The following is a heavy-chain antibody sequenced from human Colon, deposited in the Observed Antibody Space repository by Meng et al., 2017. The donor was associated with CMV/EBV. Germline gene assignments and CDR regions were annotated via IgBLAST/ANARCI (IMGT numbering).Heavy chain of an antibody. V-gene: IGHV4-59*01. J-gene: IGHJ4*02. D-gene: IGHD3-3*01. Sequence: CTVSGDSLTNYFWGWIRQPPGKGLESIGYIYYSGRTNYNPSLKDRVTISVDTSKNQFSLRLTSVTPADTAIYYCARERVDTFFGVSHYFDYWGRGTLVTVSS. CDR3: ARERVDTFFGVSHYFDY. CDR1: GDSLTNYF. CDR2: IYYSGRT.